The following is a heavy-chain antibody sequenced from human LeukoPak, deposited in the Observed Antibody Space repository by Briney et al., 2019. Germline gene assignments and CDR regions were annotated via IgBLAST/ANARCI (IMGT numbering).Heavy chain of an antibody. D-gene: IGHD2-2*01. Sequence: PGGSLRLSCAASGFTFADHVMHWVRQAPGKGLEWVSSISWSGDRMGYADAVKGRFTISRDNAKNSLFLQMNSLRVEDTALYYCSDDLGGSATTVWGQGTLVTVSS. J-gene: IGHJ4*02. CDR3: SDDLGGSATTV. V-gene: IGHV3-9*01. CDR2: ISWSGDRM. CDR1: GFTFADHV.